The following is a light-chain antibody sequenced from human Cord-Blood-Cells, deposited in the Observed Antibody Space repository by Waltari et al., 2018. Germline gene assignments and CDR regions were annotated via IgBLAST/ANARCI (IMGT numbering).Light chain of an antibody. V-gene: IGKV1-39*01. CDR2: AAS. J-gene: IGKJ4*01. Sequence: IHMTHSPSSLSSSVGDRVTITCLASQSISSYLNWYQQKPGKAPKLLIYAASSLQSGVPSRFSGSGSGKDLNLKISSLQPEDFATYYCQQSYSTPLTFGGGTKVEIK. CDR1: QSISSY. CDR3: QQSYSTPLT.